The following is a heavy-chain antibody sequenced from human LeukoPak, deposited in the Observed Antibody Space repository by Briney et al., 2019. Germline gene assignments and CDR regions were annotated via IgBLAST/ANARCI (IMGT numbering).Heavy chain of an antibody. CDR2: INPNNGGT. V-gene: IGHV1-2*02. D-gene: IGHD3-10*01. Sequence: GASVKVSCKASGYTFTDYYMHWVRQAPGQGLEWMGWINPNNGGTNYAQKFQGRVTMTRDTSISKAYMELNRLRSDDTAVYYCARDNYGLGSYYKRWGQGTLVTVSS. J-gene: IGHJ4*02. CDR3: ARDNYGLGSYYKR. CDR1: GYTFTDYY.